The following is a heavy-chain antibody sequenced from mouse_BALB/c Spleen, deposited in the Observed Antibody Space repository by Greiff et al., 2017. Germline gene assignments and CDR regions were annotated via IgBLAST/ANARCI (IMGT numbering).Heavy chain of an antibody. V-gene: IGHV1-14*01. J-gene: IGHJ3*01. CDR1: GYTFTSYV. Sequence: EVQLQQSGPELVKPGASVKMSCKASGYTFTSYVMHWVKQKPGQGLEWIGYINPYNDGTNFNEKFKSKATLTVDKSSSTAYMQLSSLTSEDSAVYYCTRSDYGSSYGLGLAYWGQGTLVTVSA. CDR3: TRSDYGSSYGLGLAY. CDR2: INPYNDGT. D-gene: IGHD1-1*01.